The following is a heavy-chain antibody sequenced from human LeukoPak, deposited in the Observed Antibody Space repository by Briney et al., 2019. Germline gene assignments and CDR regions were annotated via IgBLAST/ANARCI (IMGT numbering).Heavy chain of an antibody. V-gene: IGHV4-61*02. D-gene: IGHD2-2*01. CDR1: GGSISSGSYY. CDR3: ARDRPRYCSSTSCYGGFYFDY. J-gene: IGHJ4*02. Sequence: SETLSLTCTVSGGSISSGSYYWSWIRQPAGKGLEWIGRIYTSGSTNYNPSLKSRVTISVDTSKNQFSLKLSSVTAADTAVYYCARDRPRYCSSTSCYGGFYFDYWGQGTLVTVSS. CDR2: IYTSGST.